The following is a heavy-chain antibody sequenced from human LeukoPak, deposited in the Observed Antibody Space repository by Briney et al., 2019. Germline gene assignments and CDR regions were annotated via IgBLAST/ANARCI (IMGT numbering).Heavy chain of an antibody. J-gene: IGHJ4*02. Sequence: ASVKVSCKASGDTFSSSAISWVRQAPGQGLEWMGRIILPLDITNYAQQFQGGVTITTDKSTDTVFLELSSLRSQDTAVYYCARSSVTGHFDFWGQGTLVTVSS. D-gene: IGHD6-19*01. V-gene: IGHV1-69*04. CDR3: ARSSVTGHFDF. CDR2: IILPLDIT. CDR1: GDTFSSSA.